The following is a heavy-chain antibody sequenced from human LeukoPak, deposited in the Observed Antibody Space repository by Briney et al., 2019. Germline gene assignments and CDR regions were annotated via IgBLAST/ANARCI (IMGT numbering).Heavy chain of an antibody. CDR2: TYYRSKLYN. J-gene: IGHJ3*02. CDR3: AREGGSTGTTGWGAFDI. D-gene: IGHD1-1*01. CDR1: GDSVSSNSAA. V-gene: IGHV6-1*01. Sequence: SQTLSLTCAISGDSVSSNSAAWIWLRQSPSRGLEWLGSTYYRSKLYNDYAVSVKSRISINPDTSRNQFSLQLNSVTLEDTAVYYCAREGGSTGTTGWGAFDIWGQGTMVTVSS.